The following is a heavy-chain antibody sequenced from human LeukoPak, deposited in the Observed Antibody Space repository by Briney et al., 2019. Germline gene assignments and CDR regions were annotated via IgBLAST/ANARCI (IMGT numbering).Heavy chain of an antibody. V-gene: IGHV1-3*01. CDR1: GYTFTHYA. CDR2: TNVGNDYT. Sequence: ASVKVSCKASGYTFTHYAVHWVRQAPGQRLEWMGWTNVGNDYTESSQKFQDRLTITSDTTATTVYMELSSLRSEDTAVYYCARDDFSTYPGLNYFDYWGQGSLVTVYS. J-gene: IGHJ4*02. D-gene: IGHD4-11*01. CDR3: ARDDFSTYPGLNYFDY.